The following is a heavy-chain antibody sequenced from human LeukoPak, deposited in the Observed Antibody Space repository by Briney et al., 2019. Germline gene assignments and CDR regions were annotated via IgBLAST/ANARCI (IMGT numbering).Heavy chain of an antibody. CDR2: IYPGDSDA. D-gene: IGHD3-22*01. Sequence: GESLKISCKGSGYSFTSYWIGWVRQMPGKGLEWMGIIYPGDSDARYSPSFQGQVTISADKSISTAYLQWSSLKASDTAMYYCARAPEYYDSSAIFDYWGQETLVTVSS. CDR1: GYSFTSYW. CDR3: ARAPEYYDSSAIFDY. J-gene: IGHJ4*02. V-gene: IGHV5-51*01.